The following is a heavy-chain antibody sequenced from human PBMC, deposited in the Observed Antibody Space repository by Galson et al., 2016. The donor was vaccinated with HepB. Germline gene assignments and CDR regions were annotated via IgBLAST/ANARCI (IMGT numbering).Heavy chain of an antibody. D-gene: IGHD5-18*01. CDR2: IRSNANSYAT. V-gene: IGHV3-73*01. Sequence: SLRLSCAASGFTFSGSAMHWVRQASGKGLEWVGRIRSNANSYATAYAAPVKGRFTISRDDSKNTAYLQMNSLKTEDTAVYYCTRHISRTDTAMVYGFDPWGQGTLVTVSS. CDR3: TRHISRTDTAMVYGFDP. CDR1: GFTFSGSA. J-gene: IGHJ5*02.